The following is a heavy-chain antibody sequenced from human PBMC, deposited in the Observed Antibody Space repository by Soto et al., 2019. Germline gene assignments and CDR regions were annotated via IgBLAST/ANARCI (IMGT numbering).Heavy chain of an antibody. D-gene: IGHD3-22*01. Sequence: KPSDTLSITSAISGECFNIHNWTGIRQSPGKGLEWIGYIFHSGITDYNPSVKSRVTISIDKSRNLFSLNLTSVTAADTAVYYCARDRYFYDSRGYDSALDSWGQGTLVTVSS. V-gene: IGHV4-59*11. CDR1: GECFNIHN. J-gene: IGHJ5*01. CDR3: ARDRYFYDSRGYDSALDS. CDR2: IFHSGIT.